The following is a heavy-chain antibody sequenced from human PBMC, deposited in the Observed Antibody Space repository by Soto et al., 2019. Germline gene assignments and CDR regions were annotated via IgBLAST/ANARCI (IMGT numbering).Heavy chain of an antibody. V-gene: IGHV4-30-4*01. D-gene: IGHD3-16*01. CDR1: GGSISSGDYY. Sequence: QVQLQESGPGLVKPSQTLSLTCTVSGGSISSGDYYWSWIRQPPGKGLEWIGYIYYSGSTYYNPSLKSRVTISVDTSKNQFSLKLSSVTAADTAVYYCARGTLIVGGYYYYGMDVWGQGTTVTVSS. CDR2: IYYSGST. CDR3: ARGTLIVGGYYYYGMDV. J-gene: IGHJ6*02.